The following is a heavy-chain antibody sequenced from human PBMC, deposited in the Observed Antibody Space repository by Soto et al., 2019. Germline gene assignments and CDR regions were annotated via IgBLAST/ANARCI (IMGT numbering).Heavy chain of an antibody. CDR3: ARAGGVLAAAGIRSFDY. Sequence: ASVKVSCKASGYTFTSYYMHWVRQAPGQGLEWMGIINPSGGSTSYAQKFQGRVTMTRDTSTSTVYMELSSLRSEDTAVYYCARAGGVLAAAGIRSFDYWGQGTLVTVSS. CDR1: GYTFTSYY. CDR2: INPSGGST. D-gene: IGHD6-13*01. V-gene: IGHV1-46*01. J-gene: IGHJ4*02.